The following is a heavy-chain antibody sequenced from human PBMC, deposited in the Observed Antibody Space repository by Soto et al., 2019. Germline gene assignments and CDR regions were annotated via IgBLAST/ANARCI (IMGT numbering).Heavy chain of an antibody. CDR1: GESISSSSYY. D-gene: IGHD2-21*02. V-gene: IGHV4-39*01. Sequence: SETLSLTCIVSGESISSSSYYWGWIRQPPGKGLEWIGSIYYSGRTYYNPSFKSRVTISIDTSKNQFSLKLSSVTATDTAVYYCARQRTTVVTQAYFDHWGQGALVSVSS. CDR3: ARQRTTVVTQAYFDH. CDR2: IYYSGRT. J-gene: IGHJ4*02.